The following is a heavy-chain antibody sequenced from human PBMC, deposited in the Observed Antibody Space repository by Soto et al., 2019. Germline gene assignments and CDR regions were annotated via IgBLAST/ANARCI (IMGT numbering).Heavy chain of an antibody. V-gene: IGHV1-46*01. J-gene: IGHJ4*02. CDR1: GYTFARFY. D-gene: IGHD2-21*01. CDR3: AREGRYFSAFDY. CDR2: INPSDGSI. Sequence: QVQLVQSGAEVKKPGASVKVSCKASGYTFARFYMHWVRQAPGQGLEWMGIINPSDGSINYAQKLHRRVTVTRDTSTSTVYMELSGLRSEDTAVYYCAREGRYFSAFDYWGQGTLVIVSS.